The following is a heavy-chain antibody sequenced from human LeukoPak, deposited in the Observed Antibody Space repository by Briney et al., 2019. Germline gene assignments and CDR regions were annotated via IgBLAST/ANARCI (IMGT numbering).Heavy chain of an antibody. Sequence: SETLPLTCNVSGGSISSSSYYWGWIRQPPGKGLELIGNIYYSGTTYYNPSLKSRVTISVDTSKNQFSLKLSSVTAADTAVYYCARVNTLIRGIGWFDPWGQGILVTVSS. J-gene: IGHJ5*02. CDR2: IYYSGTT. D-gene: IGHD3-10*01. CDR3: ARVNTLIRGIGWFDP. CDR1: GGSISSSSYY. V-gene: IGHV4-39*07.